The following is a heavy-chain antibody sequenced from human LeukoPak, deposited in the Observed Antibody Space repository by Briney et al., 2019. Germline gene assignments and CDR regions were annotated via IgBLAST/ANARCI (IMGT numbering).Heavy chain of an antibody. CDR1: GGAISDNDYH. CDR3: ARDGNAL. V-gene: IGHV4-39*07. J-gene: IGHJ4*02. Sequence: SETLSLTCSVSGGAISDNDYHWGWIRQPPGKGLEWIGNIYDSGGTYYGPSLKSRVTISIDTSKNQFSLKLRSVTAADTAVYYCARDGNALWGQGTLVTVSS. D-gene: IGHD1-1*01. CDR2: IYDSGGT.